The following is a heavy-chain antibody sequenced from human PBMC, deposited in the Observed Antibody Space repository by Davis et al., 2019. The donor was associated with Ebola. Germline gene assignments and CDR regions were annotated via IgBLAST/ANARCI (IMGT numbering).Heavy chain of an antibody. V-gene: IGHV3-53*01. Sequence: PGGSLRLSCAASGSTVRSNYMSWLRQAPGKGLEWVEVIYNGGSTYYADSVKGRFTISRDNSKTTLYLQMNSLRDEDTAVYFCARQLPYYSYGMDVWGQGTTVTVSS. D-gene: IGHD2-2*01. J-gene: IGHJ6*02. CDR1: GSTVRSNY. CDR3: ARQLPYYSYGMDV. CDR2: IYNGGST.